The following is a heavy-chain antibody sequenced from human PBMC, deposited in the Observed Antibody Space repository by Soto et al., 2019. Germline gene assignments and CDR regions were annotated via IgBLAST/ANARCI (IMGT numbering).Heavy chain of an antibody. V-gene: IGHV1-3*01. CDR3: ARDYGQRLVPLPDY. D-gene: IGHD6-13*01. CDR2: INAGNGNT. Sequence: ASVEVSCKASGYTFTSYAMHWVRQAPGQRLEWMGWINAGNGNTKYSQKFQGRVTITRDTSASTAYMELSSLRSEDTAVYYCARDYGQRLVPLPDYWGQGTRVTVAS. CDR1: GYTFTSYA. J-gene: IGHJ4*02.